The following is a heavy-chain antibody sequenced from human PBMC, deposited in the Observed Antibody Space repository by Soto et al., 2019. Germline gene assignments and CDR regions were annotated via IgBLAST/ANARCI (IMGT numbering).Heavy chain of an antibody. V-gene: IGHV1-18*01. CDR3: ARDRNIVVVPAAIGGQYNWFDP. J-gene: IGHJ5*02. D-gene: IGHD2-2*01. CDR2: ISAYNGNT. Sequence: QVQLVQSGAEVKKPGASVKVSCKASGYTFTSYGISWVRQAPGQGLEWMGWISAYNGNTNYAQKLQGRVTMTTDTSTSTAYMELRSLRSDDTAVYYCARDRNIVVVPAAIGGQYNWFDPWGQGTLVTVSS. CDR1: GYTFTSYG.